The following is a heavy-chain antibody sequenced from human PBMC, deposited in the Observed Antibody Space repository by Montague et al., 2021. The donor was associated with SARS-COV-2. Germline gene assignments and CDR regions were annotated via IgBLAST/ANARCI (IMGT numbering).Heavy chain of an antibody. CDR1: GGSISSYY. Sequence: SETLSLTCTVSGGSISSYYWSWIRQPPGKGLEWIGYIYYSGSTNYNPSLKSRVTMSVDTSKNQFSLKLSSVTAADTAVYYCAGTYYDFWSGFIHYYYMDVWGQGTTVTVSS. CDR2: IYYSGST. J-gene: IGHJ6*03. CDR3: AGTYYDFWSGFIHYYYMDV. V-gene: IGHV4-59*01. D-gene: IGHD3-3*01.